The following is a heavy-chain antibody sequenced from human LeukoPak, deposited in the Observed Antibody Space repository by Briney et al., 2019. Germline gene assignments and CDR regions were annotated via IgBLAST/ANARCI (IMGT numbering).Heavy chain of an antibody. D-gene: IGHD5-12*01. CDR3: ARGRVSGYDYRYYYYMDV. V-gene: IGHV1-8*01. Sequence: ASVKVSCKASGYTFTSYDINWVRQATGQGLEWMGWMNPNSGNTGYAQKFQGRVTMTRNTSISTAYMELSSLGSEDTAVYYCARGRVSGYDYRYYYYMDVWGKGTTVTVSS. CDR2: MNPNSGNT. CDR1: GYTFTSYD. J-gene: IGHJ6*03.